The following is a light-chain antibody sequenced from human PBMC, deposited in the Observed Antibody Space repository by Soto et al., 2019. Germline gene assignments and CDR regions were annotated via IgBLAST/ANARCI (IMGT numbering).Light chain of an antibody. CDR3: QKYSSDPLT. Sequence: DIQMTQSPSSLSASIGDRVTITCRASAGIGNYLAWYQQKPGKVPKLLIYAASTLQSGVPSRFSGSGSVTDFTLTISSLQPEDVATYYCQKYSSDPLTFGGGTKVEIK. CDR1: AGIGNY. J-gene: IGKJ4*01. CDR2: AAS. V-gene: IGKV1-27*01.